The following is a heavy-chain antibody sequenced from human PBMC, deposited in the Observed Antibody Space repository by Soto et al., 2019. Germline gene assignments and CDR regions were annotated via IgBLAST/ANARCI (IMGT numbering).Heavy chain of an antibody. CDR3: AKGDNLGPKTGYAFDP. V-gene: IGHV6-1*01. CDR1: GDSVSSNSAA. J-gene: IGHJ5*02. D-gene: IGHD5-12*01. Sequence: SQTLSLTCAISGDSVSSNSAAWNWIRQSPSRGLEWLGRTYYRSKWYNDYAVSVKSRIIINPDTSNNQFSLQLNSVTPEDTAVYFCAKGDNLGPKTGYAFDPWGQGIMVTVSS. CDR2: TYYRSKWYN.